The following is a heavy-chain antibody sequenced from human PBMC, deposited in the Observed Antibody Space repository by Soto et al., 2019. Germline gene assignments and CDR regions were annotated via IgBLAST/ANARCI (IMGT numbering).Heavy chain of an antibody. CDR2: VSGSGGST. Sequence: GSLRLSCAASGFTFTTYAMNWVRQAPGKGLEWVSTVSGSGGSTYHADSVKGRFTVSRDNSKNTLYLQMNSLRTEDTAVYYCTARRDWTAVDPLEYWGLGTLVTVSS. J-gene: IGHJ4*02. D-gene: IGHD5-18*01. V-gene: IGHV3-23*01. CDR3: TARRDWTAVDPLEY. CDR1: GFTFTTYA.